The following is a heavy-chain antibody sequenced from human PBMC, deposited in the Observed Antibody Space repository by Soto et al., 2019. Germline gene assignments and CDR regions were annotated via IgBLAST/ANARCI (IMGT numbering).Heavy chain of an antibody. CDR2: IWYDGSNK. Sequence: GASLRISCSESGFTFSSYGMHWVRQATGKGLEWVAVIWYDGSNKYYADSVKGRFTISRDNSKNTLYLQMNSLRAEDTAVYYFAREAGYCSSTSCPTYFTRGYWGQGT. V-gene: IGHV3-33*01. CDR1: GFTFSSYG. J-gene: IGHJ4*02. D-gene: IGHD2-2*01. CDR3: AREAGYCSSTSCPTYFTRGY.